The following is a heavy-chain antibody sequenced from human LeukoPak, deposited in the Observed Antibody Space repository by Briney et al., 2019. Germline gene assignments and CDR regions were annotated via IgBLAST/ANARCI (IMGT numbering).Heavy chain of an antibody. CDR2: INPNSGGT. CDR3: ARGAYRSHGPVY. J-gene: IGHJ4*01. D-gene: IGHD1-14*01. CDR1: GYTFTGYY. V-gene: IGHV1-2*02. Sequence: ASVKVSCKASGYTFTGYYMHWVRQAPGQGLEWMGWINPNSGGTNYAQNFQGRVTMTRDTSISTAYMELSRLRSDDTAVYYCARGAYRSHGPVYCGHGTLVTVSS.